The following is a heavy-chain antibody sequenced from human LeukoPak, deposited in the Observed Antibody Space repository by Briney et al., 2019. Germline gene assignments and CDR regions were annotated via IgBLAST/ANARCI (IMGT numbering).Heavy chain of an antibody. V-gene: IGHV3-23*01. J-gene: IGHJ4*02. Sequence: PGGSLRLSCAASGFTFSSYAMSWVRQAPGKGLEWASAISGSGGSTYYADSVKGRFTISRDNSKNTLYLQMNSLRAEDTAVYYCAKDRDSSGWFFYWGQGTLVTVSS. CDR2: ISGSGGST. CDR3: AKDRDSSGWFFY. CDR1: GFTFSSYA. D-gene: IGHD6-19*01.